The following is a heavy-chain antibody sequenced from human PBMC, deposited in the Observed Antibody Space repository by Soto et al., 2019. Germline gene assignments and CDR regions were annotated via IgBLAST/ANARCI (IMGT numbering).Heavy chain of an antibody. D-gene: IGHD1-20*01. J-gene: IGHJ4*02. Sequence: SETLSLTCTVSGGSISSGGYYWSWIRQHPGKGLEWIGYIYYSGSTYYNPSLKSRVTIXXXTXXXXLDLXMXSLRAEDTAVYYCATVHNTSRSFDYWGQGTLLTVSS. CDR1: GGSISSGGYY. V-gene: IGHV4-31*03. CDR2: IYYSGST. CDR3: ATVHNTSRSFDY.